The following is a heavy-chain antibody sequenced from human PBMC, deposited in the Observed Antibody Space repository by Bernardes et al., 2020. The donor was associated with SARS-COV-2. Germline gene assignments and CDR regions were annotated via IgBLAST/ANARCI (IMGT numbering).Heavy chain of an antibody. Sequence: SESLSLICAVCGESFSDYYWSWIRQPPGKGLEWIGEINHRGFTTYNPSLKSRVSISVDTSKNQFSLKLRSVTAADTAVYYCARGVRLRDFWSGYFGKVWGQGTTVTVSS. D-gene: IGHD3-3*01. CDR1: GESFSDYY. CDR3: ARGVRLRDFWSGYFGKV. V-gene: IGHV4-34*01. J-gene: IGHJ6*02. CDR2: INHRGFT.